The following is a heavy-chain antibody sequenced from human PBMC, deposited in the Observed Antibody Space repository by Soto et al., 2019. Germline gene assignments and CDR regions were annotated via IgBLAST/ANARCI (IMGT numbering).Heavy chain of an antibody. D-gene: IGHD3-22*01. J-gene: IGHJ4*02. V-gene: IGHV4-31*03. CDR3: ARDSVNYYYDSSGYSD. CDR1: GGSISSSSYY. CDR2: IYYSGST. Sequence: TLSLPFTVSGGSISSSSYYWSLIRQHPGKGLEWIGYIYYSGSTYYNPSLKSRVTISVDTSKNQFSLKLSSVTAADTAVYYCARDSVNYYYDSSGYSDWGQGTLVTVSS.